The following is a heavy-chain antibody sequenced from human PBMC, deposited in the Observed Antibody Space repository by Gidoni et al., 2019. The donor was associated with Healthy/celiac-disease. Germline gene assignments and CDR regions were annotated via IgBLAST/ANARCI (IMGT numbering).Heavy chain of an antibody. J-gene: IGHJ4*02. CDR2: ISAYNGNT. CDR3: AREMVDIVATPYFDY. CDR1: GYTFTSYG. D-gene: IGHD5-12*01. V-gene: IGHV1-18*01. Sequence: QVQLVQSGAEVKKPGASVQVSCKASGYTFTSYGISWVRQAPGQGLEWMGWISAYNGNTNYAQKLQGRVTMTTDTSTSTAYMELRSLRSDDTAVYYCAREMVDIVATPYFDYWGQGTLVTVSS.